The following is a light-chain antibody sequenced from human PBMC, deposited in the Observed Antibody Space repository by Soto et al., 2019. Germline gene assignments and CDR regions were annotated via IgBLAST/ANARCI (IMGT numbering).Light chain of an antibody. CDR2: KAS. Sequence: DIQMTQSPSTLSASVGDRVTITCRASQSIDINLAWYQQKPGKAPNLLIYKASSVASGVPSRFSGSGSGTEFTLTISSLQPDDFATYYCQQYQHKSYPYTFGQGTKLEIK. CDR1: QSIDIN. J-gene: IGKJ2*01. V-gene: IGKV1-5*03. CDR3: QQYQHKSYPYT.